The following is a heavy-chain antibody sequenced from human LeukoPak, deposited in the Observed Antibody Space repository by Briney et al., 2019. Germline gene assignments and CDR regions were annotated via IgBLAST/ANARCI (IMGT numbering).Heavy chain of an antibody. J-gene: IGHJ5*02. CDR3: RAHLAQLGVGWFDP. D-gene: IGHD2-8*01. Sequence: GESLKISCRVSGDGFDNYWIGWVRHMSGEGLQWVAIIHPSSSATHYSPSFQGRVSISADKAITTAYLQWNSLRTSDTAICARRAHLAQLGVGWFDPWGQGTLVTVSS. V-gene: IGHV5-51*01. CDR2: IHPSSSAT. CDR1: GDGFDNYW.